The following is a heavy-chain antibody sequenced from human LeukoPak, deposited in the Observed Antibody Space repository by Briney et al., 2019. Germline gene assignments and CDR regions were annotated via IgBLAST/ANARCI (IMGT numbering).Heavy chain of an antibody. D-gene: IGHD6-13*01. Sequence: SETLSLTCTVSGYSISSGYYWGWIRQPPGKGLEWIGSIYHSGSTYYNPSLKSRVTISVDTSKNQFSLKLSSVTAADTAVYYCARDLRTPYSSSGRFDPWGQGTLVTVSS. CDR2: IYHSGST. J-gene: IGHJ5*02. CDR1: GYSISSGYY. CDR3: ARDLRTPYSSSGRFDP. V-gene: IGHV4-38-2*02.